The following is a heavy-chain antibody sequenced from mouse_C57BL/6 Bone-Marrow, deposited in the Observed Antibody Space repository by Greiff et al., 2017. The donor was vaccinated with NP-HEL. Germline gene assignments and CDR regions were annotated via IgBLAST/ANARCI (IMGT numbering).Heavy chain of an antibody. V-gene: IGHV1-64*01. Sequence: QVQLQQPGAELVKPGASVKLSCKASGYTFTSYWMHWVKQRPGQGLEWIGMIHPNSGSTNYNEKFKSKATLTVDKSSSTAYMQLSSLTSEDSAVYDGARKDLYYVSSYYAMDYWGQGTSVTVSS. CDR1: GYTFTSYW. CDR2: IHPNSGST. D-gene: IGHD1-1*01. CDR3: ARKDLYYVSSYYAMDY. J-gene: IGHJ4*01.